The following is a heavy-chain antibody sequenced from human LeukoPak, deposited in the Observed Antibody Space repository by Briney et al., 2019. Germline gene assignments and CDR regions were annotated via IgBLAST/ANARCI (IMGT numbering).Heavy chain of an antibody. J-gene: IGHJ3*02. CDR2: FDPEDGET. V-gene: IGHV1-24*01. CDR3: ATDFGPRGAFDI. Sequence: ASVKVSCKASGYTLTELSMHWVRQAPGKGLEWMGGFDPEDGETIYAQKFQGRVTMTEDTSTDTAYMELSSLRSEDTAVYYCATDFGPRGAFDIWGQGTMVTVSS. CDR1: GYTLTELS. D-gene: IGHD3-3*01.